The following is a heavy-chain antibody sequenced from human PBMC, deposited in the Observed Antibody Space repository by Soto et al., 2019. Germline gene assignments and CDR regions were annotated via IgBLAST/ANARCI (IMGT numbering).Heavy chain of an antibody. CDR1: GCTFSNYW. D-gene: IGHD5-12*01. V-gene: IGHV3-7*01. CDR3: PRLDLAASITYLDY. CDR2: IKKDGSAK. Sequence: GGSLRLSCAASGCTFSNYWLSWVRQAPGKGLEWVANIKKDGSAKYYGGSVVRRFTVSRDNDENSLYLQMNSLRAEATAVYYCPRLDLAASITYLDYWGQGTLVTVSS. J-gene: IGHJ4*02.